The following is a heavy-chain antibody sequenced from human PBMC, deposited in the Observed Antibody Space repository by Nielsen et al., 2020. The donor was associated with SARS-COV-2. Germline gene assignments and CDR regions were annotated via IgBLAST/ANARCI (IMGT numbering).Heavy chain of an antibody. J-gene: IGHJ6*02. CDR2: INHSGST. D-gene: IGHD6-6*01. Sequence: SETLSLTCAVYGGSFSGYYWSWIRQPPGKGLEWIGEINHSGSTNYNPSLKSRVTISVDTSKNQFSLKLSSVTAADTAVYYCARARRGAAPYYYYYYGMDVWGQGTTVTVSS. V-gene: IGHV4-34*01. CDR1: GGSFSGYY. CDR3: ARARRGAAPYYYYYYGMDV.